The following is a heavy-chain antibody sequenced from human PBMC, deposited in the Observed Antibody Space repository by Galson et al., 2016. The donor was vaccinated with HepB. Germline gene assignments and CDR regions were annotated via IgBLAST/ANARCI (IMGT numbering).Heavy chain of an antibody. V-gene: IGHV1-2*02. J-gene: IGHJ1*01. CDR3: ARAETLLSIAQVENFQH. Sequence: SVKVSCKASGYTFSGYFIHWVRQAPGQWLEWVGWINPDRGGTNYAPKFEGRVIMTTDTSVSTAYLDLSRLRPVDTAVFYCARAETLLSIAQVENFQHWGQGTLVTVAS. CDR2: INPDRGGT. CDR1: GYTFSGYF.